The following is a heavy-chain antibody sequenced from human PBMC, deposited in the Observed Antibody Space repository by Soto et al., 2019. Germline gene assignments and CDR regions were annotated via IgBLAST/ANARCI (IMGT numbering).Heavy chain of an antibody. Sequence: SETLSLTCGVYGGSFRGYYWSWIRQPLGKGLEWIGEINHSGSTNYNPSLKSRVTISVDTSKNQFSLKLSSVTAADTAVYYCATFRRDLWSGYRPFDYWGQGTLVTVSS. CDR1: GGSFRGYY. J-gene: IGHJ4*02. V-gene: IGHV4-34*01. D-gene: IGHD3-3*01. CDR2: INHSGST. CDR3: ATFRRDLWSGYRPFDY.